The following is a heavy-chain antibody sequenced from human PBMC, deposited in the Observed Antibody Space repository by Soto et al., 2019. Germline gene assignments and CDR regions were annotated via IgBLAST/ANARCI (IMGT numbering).Heavy chain of an antibody. CDR1: GGSFSSNA. D-gene: IGHD1-26*01. V-gene: IGHV1-69*01. CDR2: IIPILGSA. CDR3: ASRERVDAFDI. J-gene: IGHJ3*02. Sequence: QVQLVQSGAEVKKPGSSVKVSCKASGGSFSSNAVSWVRQAPGQGLEWMGGIIPILGSANYAQQFRDRLTILADGTTTTTDMELNSLRSEAAAVYSCASRERVDAFDIWGQGTLVTVSS.